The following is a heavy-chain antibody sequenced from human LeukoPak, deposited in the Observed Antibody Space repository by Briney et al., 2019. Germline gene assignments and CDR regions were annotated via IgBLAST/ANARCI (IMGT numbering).Heavy chain of an antibody. CDR2: IYGNGDE. D-gene: IGHD5-18*01. CDR1: GFSLTSDRAG. V-gene: IGHV2-5*01. Sequence: KESGPTLVKPTQTLTLTCTFSGFSLTSDRAGVGWIRQPPGKALEWLALIYGNGDERYSPSLRSRLTITKDTSKNQVVLTMTNMDPVDTATHFCAHRHLIGYTYDFWGQGTLVTVSS. CDR3: AHRHLIGYTYDF. J-gene: IGHJ4*02.